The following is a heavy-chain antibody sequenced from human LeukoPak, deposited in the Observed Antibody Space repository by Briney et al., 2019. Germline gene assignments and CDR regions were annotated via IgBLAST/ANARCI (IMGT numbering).Heavy chain of an antibody. V-gene: IGHV4-59*01. CDR1: GGSISSYY. Sequence: SETLSLTCTVSGGSISSYYWSWIRQPPGKGLEWIGYIYYTGSTNYNPSLKSRVTISIDTSKNQFSLKLTSVTSADTALFYCARGRGYSGYTYEYWGQGTLVTVSS. J-gene: IGHJ4*02. CDR2: IYYTGST. CDR3: ARGRGYSGYTYEY. D-gene: IGHD5-12*01.